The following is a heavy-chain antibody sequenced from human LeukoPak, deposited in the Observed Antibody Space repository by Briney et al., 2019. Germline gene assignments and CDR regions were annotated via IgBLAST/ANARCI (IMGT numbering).Heavy chain of an antibody. CDR2: IYYSGST. CDR1: GGSIRSYY. CDR3: ARGGGVGYYYYYMDV. J-gene: IGHJ6*03. V-gene: IGHV4-59*01. Sequence: SETLSLTCTVSGGSIRSYYWSWIRQPPGKGLEWIGYIYYSGSTNYNPSLRSRVTISVDTSKNQFSLKLSSVTAADTAVYYCARGGGVGYYYYYMDVWGKGTTVTISS. D-gene: IGHD1-26*01.